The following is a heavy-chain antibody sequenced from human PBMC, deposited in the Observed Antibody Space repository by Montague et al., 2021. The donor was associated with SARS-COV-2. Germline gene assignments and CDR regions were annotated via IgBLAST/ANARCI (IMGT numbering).Heavy chain of an antibody. CDR1: GGSMRRYY. CDR3: ARGGTGNYEILDY. Sequence: SETLYLTCTISGGSMRRYYWTWIRQLPGKELEWIGSIYDSGGARYNPSLKSRVSISVDASKNQFSLRVTSVTAADTAVYFCARGGTGNYEILDYWGQGILVTVSS. V-gene: IGHV4-59*01. CDR2: IYDSGGA. J-gene: IGHJ4*02. D-gene: IGHD3-3*01.